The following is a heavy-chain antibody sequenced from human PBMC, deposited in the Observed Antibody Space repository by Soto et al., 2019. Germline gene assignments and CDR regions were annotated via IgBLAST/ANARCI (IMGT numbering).Heavy chain of an antibody. J-gene: IGHJ3*02. D-gene: IGHD6-6*01. CDR2: IYYSGST. Sequence: QVQLQESGPGLVKPSQTLSLTCTVSGGSISSGGYYWSWIRQHPGKGLEWIGYIYYSGSTYYNPSLKSRVTISVDTSKNQFSLTLSSVTAADTAVYYCASSPPKYSSSSEDAFDIWGQGTMVTVSS. CDR1: GGSISSGGYY. CDR3: ASSPPKYSSSSEDAFDI. V-gene: IGHV4-31*03.